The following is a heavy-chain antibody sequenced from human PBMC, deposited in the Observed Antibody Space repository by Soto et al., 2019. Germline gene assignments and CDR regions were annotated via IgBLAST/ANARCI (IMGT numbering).Heavy chain of an antibody. J-gene: IGHJ6*02. V-gene: IGHV1-69*13. CDR2: IIPIFGTA. CDR3: ARVYCSSTSCYTLGAYYYYGMDV. D-gene: IGHD2-2*02. CDR1: GGTFSSYA. Sequence: SVKVSCKASGGTFSSYAISWVRQAPGQGLEWMGGIIPIFGTANYAQQFQGRVTITADESTSTAYMELSSLRSEDTAVYYCARVYCSSTSCYTLGAYYYYGMDVWGQGTTVTVPS.